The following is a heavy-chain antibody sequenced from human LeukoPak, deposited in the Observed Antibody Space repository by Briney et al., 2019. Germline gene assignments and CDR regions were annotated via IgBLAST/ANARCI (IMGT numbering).Heavy chain of an antibody. D-gene: IGHD3-22*01. CDR3: ARAQKTYYYDSSGYYRNAFDI. J-gene: IGHJ3*02. V-gene: IGHV4-34*01. Sequence: SETLSLTCAVYGGSFSGYYWRWIRQPPGKGLEWIGEINHSGSTNYNPSLKSRVTISVDTSKNQFSLKLSSVTAADTAVYYCARAQKTYYYDSSGYYRNAFDIWGQGTMVTVSS. CDR1: GGSFSGYY. CDR2: INHSGST.